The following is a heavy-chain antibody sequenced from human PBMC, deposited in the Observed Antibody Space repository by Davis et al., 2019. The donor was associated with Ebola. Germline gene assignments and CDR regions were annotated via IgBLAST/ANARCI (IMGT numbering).Heavy chain of an antibody. CDR2: ISYSGST. CDR3: ARHVWGIVVGHWYFDL. V-gene: IGHV4-59*08. Sequence: SETLSLTCTVSGGSISSYYWSWIRQPPGKGLEWIGYISYSGSTNYNPSLKSRVTISVDTSKNQFSLKLSSVTAADTAVYYCARHVWGIVVGHWYFDLWGPGTLVTVSP. D-gene: IGHD3-16*01. J-gene: IGHJ2*01. CDR1: GGSISSYY.